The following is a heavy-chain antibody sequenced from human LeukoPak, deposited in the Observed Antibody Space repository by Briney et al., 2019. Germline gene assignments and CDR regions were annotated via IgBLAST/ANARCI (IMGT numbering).Heavy chain of an antibody. CDR1: GFTFSSYG. J-gene: IGHJ3*02. CDR3: ARISGAFDI. Sequence: GGSLRLSCAASGFTFSSYGMHWVRQAPGKGLEWVAVSWYDGSSKYYADSVKGRFTISRDNSKNTLYLQMNSLRAEDTAVYYCARISGAFDIWGQGTMVTVSS. V-gene: IGHV3-33*01. CDR2: SWYDGSSK.